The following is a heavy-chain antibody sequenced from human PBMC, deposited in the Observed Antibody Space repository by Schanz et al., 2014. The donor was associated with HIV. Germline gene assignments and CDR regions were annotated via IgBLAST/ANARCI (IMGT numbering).Heavy chain of an antibody. CDR1: GVTFSNYW. D-gene: IGHD6-6*01. CDR2: IKQDGTEM. J-gene: IGHJ6*02. CDR3: ASTEFPYSSSSDYYYGMDV. Sequence: EVQLVESGGGLVQPGGSLRLSCVASGVTFSNYWMTWVRHVSGKGLEWVANIKQDGTEMYYVDSVKGRFTISRDNSKNTLYLQMNSLRAEDTAVYYCASTEFPYSSSSDYYYGMDVWGQGTTVTVSS. V-gene: IGHV3-7*01.